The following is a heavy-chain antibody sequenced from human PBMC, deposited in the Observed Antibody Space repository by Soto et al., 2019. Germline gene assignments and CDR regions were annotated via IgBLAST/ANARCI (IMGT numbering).Heavy chain of an antibody. CDR1: GFTFSSYG. Sequence: GGSLRLSCAASGFTFSSYGMHWVRQAPGKGLEWAAVISYDGSNKYYADSVKGRFTISRDNSKNTLYLQMNSLRAEDTAVYYCAKDSSSWYHGMDVWGQGTTVTVSS. V-gene: IGHV3-30*18. J-gene: IGHJ6*02. CDR2: ISYDGSNK. CDR3: AKDSSSWYHGMDV. D-gene: IGHD6-13*01.